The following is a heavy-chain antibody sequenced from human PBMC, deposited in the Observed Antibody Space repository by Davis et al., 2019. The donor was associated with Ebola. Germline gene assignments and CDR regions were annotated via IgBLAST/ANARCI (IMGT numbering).Heavy chain of an antibody. CDR1: GFTVSSNY. CDR2: IYSGGST. Sequence: GESLKISCAASGFTVSSNYMNWVRQAPGKGLEWVSGIYSGGSTYCADSVKGRFTISRDNSKNTLYLQMNSLRAEDTAVYYCAKDHLDYWGQGTLVTVSS. J-gene: IGHJ4*02. D-gene: IGHD3-3*02. V-gene: IGHV3-53*05. CDR3: AKDHLDY.